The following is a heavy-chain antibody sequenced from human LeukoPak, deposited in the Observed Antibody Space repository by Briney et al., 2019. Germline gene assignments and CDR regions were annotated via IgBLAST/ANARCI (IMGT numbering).Heavy chain of an antibody. Sequence: GGSLRLSCAASGFTFSSYSMNWVRQAPGKGLEWVSSISSSSSYIYYADSVKGRFTISRDNAENSLYLQMNSLRAEDTAVYYCARELNSGWYGVRHNWFDPWGQGTLVTVSS. D-gene: IGHD6-19*01. CDR3: ARELNSGWYGVRHNWFDP. V-gene: IGHV3-21*01. CDR1: GFTFSSYS. J-gene: IGHJ5*02. CDR2: ISSSSSYI.